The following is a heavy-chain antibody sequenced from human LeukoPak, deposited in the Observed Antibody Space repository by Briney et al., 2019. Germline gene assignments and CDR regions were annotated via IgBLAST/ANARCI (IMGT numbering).Heavy chain of an antibody. CDR3: ARDREYYDSSGYYDFDI. J-gene: IGHJ3*02. Sequence: SVKVSCKASGYSFTAYYMHWVRQAPGQGLEWMGGIIPIFGTANYAQKFQGRVTITADKSTSTAYMELSSLRSEDTAVYYCARDREYYDSSGYYDFDIWGQGTMVTVSS. V-gene: IGHV1-69*06. CDR2: IIPIFGTA. D-gene: IGHD3-22*01. CDR1: GYSFTAYY.